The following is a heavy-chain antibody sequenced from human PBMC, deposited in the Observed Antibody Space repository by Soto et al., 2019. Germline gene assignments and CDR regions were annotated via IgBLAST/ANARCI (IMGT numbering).Heavy chain of an antibody. D-gene: IGHD2-15*01. J-gene: IGHJ5*02. V-gene: IGHV1-18*01. CDR3: ARVRPSLDQWDCSGGSCYVNWFDP. CDR2: ISAYNGNT. CDR1: GYTFTSYG. Sequence: GASVKVSCKASGYTFTSYGISWVRQAPGQGLEWMGWISAYNGNTNYAQKLQGRVTMTTDTSTSTAYMELRSLRSDDTAVYYCARVRPSLDQWDCSGGSCYVNWFDPWGQGTLVTVSS.